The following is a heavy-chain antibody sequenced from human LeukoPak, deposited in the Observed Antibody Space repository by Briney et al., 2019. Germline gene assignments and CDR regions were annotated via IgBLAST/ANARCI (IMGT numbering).Heavy chain of an antibody. V-gene: IGHV3-30*04. D-gene: IGHD3-10*01. CDR3: ARVSSKATVRGLITKKNYYYYYMDV. J-gene: IGHJ6*03. Sequence: GGSLRLSCAASGFTFSSYAMHWVRQAPGKGLEWVAVISYDGSNKYYADSVKGRFTISRDNSKNTLYLQMNGLRAEDTAVYYCARVSSKATVRGLITKKNYYYYYMDVWGKGTTVTISS. CDR1: GFTFSSYA. CDR2: ISYDGSNK.